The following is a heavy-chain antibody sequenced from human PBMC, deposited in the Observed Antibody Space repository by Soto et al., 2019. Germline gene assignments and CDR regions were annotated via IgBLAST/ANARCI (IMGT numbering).Heavy chain of an antibody. CDR2: MNPNSGKT. Sequence: QVHLVQSGAEVMKPGASVKVSCKASGYTFTSYDINWVRQATGQGLEWMGWMNPNSGKTGYAHKFQARVTMTRNTIISTAYMELRSLRFEDTGVEYCARGRYSDVSGWGGDDYWGQGTLVTVSS. V-gene: IGHV1-8*01. J-gene: IGHJ4*02. CDR3: ARGRYSDVSGWGGDDY. CDR1: GYTFTSYD. D-gene: IGHD5-18*01.